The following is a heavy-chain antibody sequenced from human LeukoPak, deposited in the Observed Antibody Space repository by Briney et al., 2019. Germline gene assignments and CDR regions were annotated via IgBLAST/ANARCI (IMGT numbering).Heavy chain of an antibody. CDR3: AKVYSSGWSLPFDY. V-gene: IGHV3-30*18. J-gene: IGHJ4*02. CDR1: GFTFSNYG. D-gene: IGHD6-19*01. Sequence: GGSLRLSCAASGFTFSNYGMHWVRQAPGKGLEWLAVMSYDGSNKYYADSVKGRFTISRDNSKNTLFLQMNSLRTEDTAVYYCAKVYSSGWSLPFDYWGQGTLVTVSS. CDR2: MSYDGSNK.